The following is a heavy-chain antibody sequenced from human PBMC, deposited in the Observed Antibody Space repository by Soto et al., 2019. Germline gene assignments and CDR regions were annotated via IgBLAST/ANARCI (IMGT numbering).Heavy chain of an antibody. D-gene: IGHD5-18*01. J-gene: IGHJ4*02. Sequence: SETLSLTCAVYGGPISNYYWSWIRQPPGKGLEWIGYIFHSGSTNYNPSLKSRVTISVDTSKNQFSLRLSSVTAADTAVYYCARERLWSPRIFDSWGQGTLVTVSS. V-gene: IGHV4-59*01. CDR1: GGPISNYY. CDR3: ARERLWSPRIFDS. CDR2: IFHSGST.